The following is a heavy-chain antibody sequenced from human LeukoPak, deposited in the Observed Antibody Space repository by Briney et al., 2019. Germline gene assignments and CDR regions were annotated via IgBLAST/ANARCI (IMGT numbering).Heavy chain of an antibody. CDR3: ASGYSSSWYRGKFDY. Sequence: SVKVSCKASGGTFSSYAISWVRQAPGQGLEWMGGIIPIFGTANYAQKFQGRVTITTDESTSTAYMELSSLRSEDTAVYYCASGYSSSWYRGKFDYWGQGTLVTVSS. CDR2: IIPIFGTA. J-gene: IGHJ4*02. CDR1: GGTFSSYA. V-gene: IGHV1-69*05. D-gene: IGHD6-13*01.